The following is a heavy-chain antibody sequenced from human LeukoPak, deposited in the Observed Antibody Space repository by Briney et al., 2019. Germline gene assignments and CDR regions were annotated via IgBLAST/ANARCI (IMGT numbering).Heavy chain of an antibody. CDR2: IIPILGIA. V-gene: IGHV1-69*04. D-gene: IGHD1-26*01. Sequence: SVKVSCKASGATFSSYAISWVRQAPGQGLEWMGRIIPILGIANYAQKFQGRVTITADKSTSTAYMELSSLRSEDTAVYYCARDLDVDSGSYVYWGGGTLVSVSS. CDR1: GATFSSYA. J-gene: IGHJ4*02. CDR3: ARDLDVDSGSYVY.